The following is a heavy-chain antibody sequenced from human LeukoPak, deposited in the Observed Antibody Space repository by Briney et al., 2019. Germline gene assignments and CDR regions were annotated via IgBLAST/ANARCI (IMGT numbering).Heavy chain of an antibody. V-gene: IGHV4-38-2*02. D-gene: IGHD1-26*01. CDR2: MYHSGST. CDR1: GYSISTGYY. J-gene: IGHJ5*02. Sequence: SETLSLTCIVSGYSISTGYYWAWIRQPPGKGLEWIGSMYHSGSTYYNPSLKSRVTISVDTSKNQFSLKLSSVTAADTAVYYCARMWELTRRRGWFDPWGQGTLVTVSS. CDR3: ARMWELTRRRGWFDP.